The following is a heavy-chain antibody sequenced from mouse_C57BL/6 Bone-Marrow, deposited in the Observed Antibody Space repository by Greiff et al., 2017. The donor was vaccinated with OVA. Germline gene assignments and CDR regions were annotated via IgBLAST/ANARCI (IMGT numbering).Heavy chain of an antibody. CDR3: ARPPPEPYYYGSSGAY. Sequence: QVQLQQSGPELVKPGASVKISCKASGYAFSSSWMNWVKQRPGKGLEWIGRIYPGDGDTNYNGKFKGKATLTADKSSSTAYMQLSSLTSEDAAVYFCARPPPEPYYYGSSGAYWGQGTLVTVSA. CDR1: GYAFSSSW. CDR2: IYPGDGDT. V-gene: IGHV1-82*01. D-gene: IGHD1-1*01. J-gene: IGHJ3*01.